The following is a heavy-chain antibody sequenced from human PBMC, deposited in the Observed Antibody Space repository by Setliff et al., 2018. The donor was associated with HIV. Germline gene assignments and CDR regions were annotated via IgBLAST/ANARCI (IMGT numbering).Heavy chain of an antibody. CDR3: ASARIPTGGTSTSFDF. V-gene: IGHV3-48*04. Sequence: PGGSLRLSCAASGFTFSSYSMNWVRQAPGKGLEWVSYITSSSTTIYYADSVKGRFTISRDDAKNSLFLQMNSLRADDTAVYYCASARIPTGGTSTSFDFWGQGALVTVSS. CDR2: ITSSSTTI. D-gene: IGHD1-1*01. J-gene: IGHJ4*02. CDR1: GFTFSSYS.